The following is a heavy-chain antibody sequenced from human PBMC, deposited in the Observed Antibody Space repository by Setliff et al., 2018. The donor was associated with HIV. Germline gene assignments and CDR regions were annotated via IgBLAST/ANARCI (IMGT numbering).Heavy chain of an antibody. V-gene: IGHV1-46*01. CDR1: GYTFTSYY. D-gene: IGHD3-10*01. Sequence: ASVKVSCKASGYTFTSYYMHWVRQAPGQGLEWMGIINPSGGSTSYAQKFQGRVTMTRDTSTSTVYMELSSLRSEDTAVYYCARDPELSDKYYGSGGPLNYWGQGTLVTVSS. J-gene: IGHJ4*02. CDR3: ARDPELSDKYYGSGGPLNY. CDR2: INPSGGST.